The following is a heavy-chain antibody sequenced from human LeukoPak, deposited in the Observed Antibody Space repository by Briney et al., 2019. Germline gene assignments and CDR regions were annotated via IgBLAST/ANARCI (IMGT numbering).Heavy chain of an antibody. CDR1: GGTFSSYA. D-gene: IGHD3-10*01. Sequence: SVKVSCKASGGTFSSYAISWVRQAPGQGLEWMGGIIPIFGTANYAQKFQGRVTITTDESTSTAYVELSSLRSEDTAVYYCARVRSDRYYGSGFDCYFDLWGRGTLVTVSS. CDR2: IIPIFGTA. V-gene: IGHV1-69*05. CDR3: ARVRSDRYYGSGFDCYFDL. J-gene: IGHJ2*01.